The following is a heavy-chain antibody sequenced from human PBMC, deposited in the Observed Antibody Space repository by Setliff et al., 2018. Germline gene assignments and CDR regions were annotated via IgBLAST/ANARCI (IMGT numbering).Heavy chain of an antibody. CDR1: GGSISSYY. CDR2: IYYSGST. CDR3: ASYGSNY. Sequence: SETLSLTCTVSGGSISSYYLSWIRQPPGKGLEWIGYIYYSGSTNYNPSLKSRVTISVDTSKNQFSLKLSSVTAADTAVYYCASYGSNYWGQGTLVTVSS. D-gene: IGHD1-26*01. J-gene: IGHJ4*02. V-gene: IGHV4-59*01.